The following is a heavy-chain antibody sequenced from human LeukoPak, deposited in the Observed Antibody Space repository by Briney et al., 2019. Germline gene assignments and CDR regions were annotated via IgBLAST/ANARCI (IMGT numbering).Heavy chain of an antibody. V-gene: IGHV1-58*02. CDR1: GFTFTSSA. Sequence: ASVKVSCKASGFTFTSSAMQWVRQARGQRLEWIGWIVVGSGNTNYAQKFQERVTITRDMSTSTAYMELSSLRSEDTAVYYCAADPPPRDAFDIWGQGTMVTVSS. CDR3: AADPPPRDAFDI. J-gene: IGHJ3*02. CDR2: IVVGSGNT.